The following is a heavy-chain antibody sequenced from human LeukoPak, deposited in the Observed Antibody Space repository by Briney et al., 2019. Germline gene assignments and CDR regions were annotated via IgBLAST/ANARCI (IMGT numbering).Heavy chain of an antibody. Sequence: SGTLSLTCTVSGGSITSYYWNWIRQPPGKGLEWIGYFYYTGSDNYNPSLKSRVTISADTSKNQFSLELSSVTAADTAVYFCVRGYCSGRTCYHFDYWGQGTLVTVSS. CDR2: FYYTGSD. CDR1: GGSITSYY. V-gene: IGHV4-59*01. CDR3: VRGYCSGRTCYHFDY. J-gene: IGHJ4*02. D-gene: IGHD2-15*01.